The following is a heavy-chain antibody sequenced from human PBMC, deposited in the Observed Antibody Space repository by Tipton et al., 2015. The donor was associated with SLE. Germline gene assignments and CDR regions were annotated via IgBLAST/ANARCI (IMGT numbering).Heavy chain of an antibody. CDR2: ISSSSSYI. J-gene: IGHJ4*02. Sequence: SLRLSCAASEFTFTSHSINWVRQAPGKGLEWVSSISSSSSYIYYADSVKGRFTISRDNAKNSVYLQLNSLRADDTAVYYCARDVDTAMAGYFDYWGQGTLVTVSS. D-gene: IGHD5-18*01. V-gene: IGHV3-21*01. CDR3: ARDVDTAMAGYFDY. CDR1: EFTFTSHS.